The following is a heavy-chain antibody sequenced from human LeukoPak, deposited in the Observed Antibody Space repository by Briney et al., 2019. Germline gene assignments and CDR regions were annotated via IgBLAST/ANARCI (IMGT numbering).Heavy chain of an antibody. Sequence: GGSLRLSCAASGFTFSSYEMNWVRQAPGKGLEWVSSISSSSSYIYYADSVKGRFTISRDNAKNSLYLQMNSLRAEDTAVYYCARDVVVVVAATLRYYYYGMDVWGKGTTVTVSS. D-gene: IGHD2-15*01. V-gene: IGHV3-21*01. J-gene: IGHJ6*04. CDR2: ISSSSSYI. CDR3: ARDVVVVVAATLRYYYYGMDV. CDR1: GFTFSSYE.